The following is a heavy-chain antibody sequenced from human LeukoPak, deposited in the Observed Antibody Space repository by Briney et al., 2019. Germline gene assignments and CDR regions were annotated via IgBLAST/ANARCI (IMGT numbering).Heavy chain of an antibody. V-gene: IGHV1-24*01. Sequence: GASVKVSCKVSGSSLTDLNVQWVRQAPGKGLECMGGFDPEQGKPIYAQKFQGRVTMTEETATDTAYMELTSLRSEDTALYYCATRSGDFWSGYENWGQGTLVTVSS. CDR2: FDPEQGKP. CDR1: GSSLTDLN. J-gene: IGHJ4*02. CDR3: ATRSGDFWSGYEN. D-gene: IGHD3-3*01.